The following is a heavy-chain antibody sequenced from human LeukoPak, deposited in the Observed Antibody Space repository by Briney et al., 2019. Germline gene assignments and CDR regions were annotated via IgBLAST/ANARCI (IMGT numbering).Heavy chain of an antibody. CDR1: GGSISSGDYY. Sequence: SETLSLTCTVSGGSISSGDYYWSWIRQPPGKGLEWIGEINHSGSTNYNPSLKSRVTISVDTSKNQFSLKLSSVTAADTAVYYCARAPGYSSSSGGLDPWGQGTLVTVSS. J-gene: IGHJ5*02. V-gene: IGHV4-39*07. D-gene: IGHD6-6*01. CDR3: ARAPGYSSSSGGLDP. CDR2: INHSGST.